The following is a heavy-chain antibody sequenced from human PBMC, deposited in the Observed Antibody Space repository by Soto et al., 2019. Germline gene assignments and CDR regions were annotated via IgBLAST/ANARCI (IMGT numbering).Heavy chain of an antibody. J-gene: IGHJ1*01. CDR1: GGSVSSGSYY. Sequence: QVQLQESGPGLVKPSETLSLTCTVSGGSVSSGSYYWSWIRQPPGKGLEWIGYIYYSGSTNYNPSPKSRVPISVDTSKNQFSLKLSSVTAADTAVYYCARDVEAAAGTPQHWGQGTLVTVSS. CDR3: ARDVEAAAGTPQH. V-gene: IGHV4-61*01. CDR2: IYYSGST. D-gene: IGHD6-13*01.